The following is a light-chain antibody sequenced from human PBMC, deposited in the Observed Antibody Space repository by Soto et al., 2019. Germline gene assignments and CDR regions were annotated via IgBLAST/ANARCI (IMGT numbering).Light chain of an antibody. Sequence: EIVLTQSPATLSLSPGERATLSCRASQSVSSYLAWYQQKPGQAPRLLIYDASNRATGIPARFSGSGSGTDFTLTISSLEPADFAVYYCQQRRIGLTFGGGTKVEIK. CDR3: QQRRIGLT. V-gene: IGKV3-11*01. CDR1: QSVSSY. J-gene: IGKJ4*01. CDR2: DAS.